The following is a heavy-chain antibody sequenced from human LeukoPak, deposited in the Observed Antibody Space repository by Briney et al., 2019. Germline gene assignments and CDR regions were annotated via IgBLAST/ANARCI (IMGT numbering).Heavy chain of an antibody. Sequence: GGSLRLSCAASGFTFSGSAMHWVRQASGKGLEWVGRIRSKANSYATAYAASVKGRFTISRDDSKNTAYLQMNSLKTEDTAVYYCTLVVPAADSRGYWGQGTLVTVSS. CDR1: GFTFSGSA. CDR2: IRSKANSYAT. J-gene: IGHJ4*02. D-gene: IGHD2-2*01. V-gene: IGHV3-73*01. CDR3: TLVVPAADSRGY.